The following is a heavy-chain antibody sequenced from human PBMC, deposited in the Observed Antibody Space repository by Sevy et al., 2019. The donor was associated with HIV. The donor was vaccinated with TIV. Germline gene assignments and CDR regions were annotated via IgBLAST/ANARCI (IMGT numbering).Heavy chain of an antibody. CDR3: AREEVAGTMGYPNFDY. J-gene: IGHJ4*02. CDR2: ISAYNGNT. V-gene: IGHV1-18*01. Sequence: ASVKVSCKASGYTFTSYGISWVRQAPGQGLEWMGWISAYNGNTNYAQMLQGRVTMTTDTSTSTAYMELRSLRSDDTAVYYCAREEVAGTMGYPNFDYWGQGTLVTVSS. CDR1: GYTFTSYG. D-gene: IGHD6-19*01.